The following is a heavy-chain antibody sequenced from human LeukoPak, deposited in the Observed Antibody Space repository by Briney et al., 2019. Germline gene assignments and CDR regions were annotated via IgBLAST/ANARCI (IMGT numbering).Heavy chain of an antibody. V-gene: IGHV4-39*07. Sequence: SETLSLTCTVSGGSISSNSFSWGWIRQPPGKGLEWIGSIYYSGTTYYNPSLKSRVTISLDTSKNQFSLKLSSVTAADTAVYYCARPDTSAWYFDYWGQGTLVTVSS. CDR2: IYYSGTT. CDR3: ARPDTSAWYFDY. CDR1: GGSISSNSFS. J-gene: IGHJ4*02. D-gene: IGHD6-19*01.